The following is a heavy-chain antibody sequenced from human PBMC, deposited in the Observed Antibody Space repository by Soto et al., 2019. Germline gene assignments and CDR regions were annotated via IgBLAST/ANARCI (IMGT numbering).Heavy chain of an antibody. V-gene: IGHV3-64D*06. D-gene: IGHD3-22*01. J-gene: IGHJ4*02. CDR1: GFTFSIYA. CDR2: ISTNGGST. Sequence: PGGSLRLSCSASGFTFSIYAMHWVRQAPGKGLEYVSSISTNGGSTHYADSVKGRFTISRDNSKNTQYLQMSSLRADDTAVYYCVKGEYYYDSSGYYPFHYWGQGTLVTVSS. CDR3: VKGEYYYDSSGYYPFHY.